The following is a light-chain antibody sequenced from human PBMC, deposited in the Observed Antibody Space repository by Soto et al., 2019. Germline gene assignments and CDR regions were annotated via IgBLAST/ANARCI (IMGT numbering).Light chain of an antibody. V-gene: IGLV2-23*02. Sequence: QSALTQPASVSGSPGQSITISCTGTSSNVGSYKLVSWYQQHPGKAPKLMIFEVNKRPSGVSNRFSGSKSGNTASLTISGLKVEDEADYYCCSSGGSPTYVFGTGNKGTVL. CDR3: CSSGGSPTYV. J-gene: IGLJ1*01. CDR2: EVN. CDR1: SSNVGSYKL.